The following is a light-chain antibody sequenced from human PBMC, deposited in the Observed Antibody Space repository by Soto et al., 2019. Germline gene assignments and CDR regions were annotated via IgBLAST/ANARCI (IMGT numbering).Light chain of an antibody. CDR3: AAWDDSLNGYV. CDR1: SSNIGSNT. V-gene: IGLV1-44*01. CDR2: GNN. Sequence: QSVLTQPPSVSGTPGQRVTLSCSGSSSNIGSNTVDWYQQFPGTAPKLLMYGNNQRPSGVPDRFSGSKSGTSASPGISGLQSEDEADYYCAAWDDSLNGYVFGTGTKVTVL. J-gene: IGLJ1*01.